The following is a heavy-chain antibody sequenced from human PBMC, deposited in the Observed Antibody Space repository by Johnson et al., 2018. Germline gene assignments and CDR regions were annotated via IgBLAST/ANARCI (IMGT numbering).Heavy chain of an antibody. CDR3: ARGGGRGDGFDI. CDR2: IYGGGST. CDR1: GFSFSYSG. D-gene: IGHD3-10*01. V-gene: IGHV3-66*01. Sequence: EVQLVESGGGLVQPGGSLRLSCAASGFSFSYSGMNWVRQAPGKGLEWVSVIYGGGSTFYADSVKGRFTSSRDTSKKTVYLQMNSLRAEDTGVYYCARGGGRGDGFDIWGQGTMVTVSS. J-gene: IGHJ3*02.